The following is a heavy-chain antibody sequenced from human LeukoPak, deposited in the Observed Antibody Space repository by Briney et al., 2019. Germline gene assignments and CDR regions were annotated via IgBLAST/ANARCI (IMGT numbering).Heavy chain of an antibody. CDR2: INPSGGST. D-gene: IGHD3-22*01. CDR3: ARDLDYYYDSSGYLTHQPVY. Sequence: ASVRVSFTASGYTFTSYYMHWVRQAPGQGVEWMGIINPSGGSTSYAQKFQGRVTITRDTSTSTVYMELSSLRSEDTAVYYCARDLDYYYDSSGYLTHQPVYWGQGTLVTVSS. J-gene: IGHJ4*02. V-gene: IGHV1-46*01. CDR1: GYTFTSYY.